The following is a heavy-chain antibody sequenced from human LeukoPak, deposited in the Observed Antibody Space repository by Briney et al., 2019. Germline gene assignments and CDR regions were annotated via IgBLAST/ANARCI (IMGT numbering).Heavy chain of an antibody. CDR3: AGLLPHGGYGMDV. J-gene: IGHJ6*02. Sequence: KPSETLSLTCTVSGGSISSYYWSWIRQPPGKGLEWIGYIYYSGSTNYNPSPKSRVTISVDTSKNQFSLKLSSVTAADTAVYYCAGLLPHGGYGMDVWGQGTTVTVSS. CDR2: IYYSGST. D-gene: IGHD2-15*01. CDR1: GGSISSYY. V-gene: IGHV4-59*01.